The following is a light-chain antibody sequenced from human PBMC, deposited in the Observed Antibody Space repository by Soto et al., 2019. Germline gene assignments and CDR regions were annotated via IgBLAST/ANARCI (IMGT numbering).Light chain of an antibody. Sequence: DIQMTQSPSTLSGSVGDRVTITCRASQTISSWLAWYQQKPGKAPKLLIYKASTLKSGVPSRFSGSGSGTEFTLTISSLQPDDFATYYSQHYSSYSEAFGQGTKV. CDR1: QTISSW. J-gene: IGKJ1*01. V-gene: IGKV1-5*03. CDR3: QHYSSYSEA. CDR2: KAS.